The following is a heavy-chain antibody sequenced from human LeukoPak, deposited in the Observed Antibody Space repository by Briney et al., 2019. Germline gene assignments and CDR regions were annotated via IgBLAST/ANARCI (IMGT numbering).Heavy chain of an antibody. D-gene: IGHD2-2*01. CDR2: IYYSGST. V-gene: IGHV4-39*01. CDR1: GGSISSSSYY. Sequence: SETLSLTCTVSGGSISSSSYYWGWIRQPPGKGLEWIGSIYYSGSTYYKPSLKSRVTISVDTSKNQFSLKLSSVTAADTAVYYCLTYQLGDWFDPWGQGTLVTVSS. CDR3: LTYQLGDWFDP. J-gene: IGHJ5*02.